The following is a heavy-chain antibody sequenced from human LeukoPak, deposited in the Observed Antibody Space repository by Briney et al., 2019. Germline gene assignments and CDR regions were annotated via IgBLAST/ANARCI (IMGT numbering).Heavy chain of an antibody. CDR3: TSSFGDAFDM. D-gene: IGHD3-3*01. CDR1: GFTFSGSA. CDR2: VRSKHNNYAT. J-gene: IGHJ3*02. Sequence: GGSLRLSCAASGFTFSGSAMHWVRPASGKGLEWVGHVRSKHNNYATAYAASVKGRFTISRDDSKNTASLQMNSLKTEDTAVYYCTSSFGDAFDMWGQGTMVTVSS. V-gene: IGHV3-73*01.